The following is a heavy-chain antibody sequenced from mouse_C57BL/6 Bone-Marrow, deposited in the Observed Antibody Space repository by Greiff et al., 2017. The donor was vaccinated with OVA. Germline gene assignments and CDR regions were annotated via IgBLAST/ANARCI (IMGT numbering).Heavy chain of an antibody. CDR1: GYTFTSYW. J-gene: IGHJ1*03. CDR3: ARGGYYYGSSLWYFDV. D-gene: IGHD1-1*01. CDR2: IDPSDSYT. Sequence: QVQLQQPGAELVMPGASVKLSCKASGYTFTSYWMHWVKQRPGQGLEWIGEIDPSDSYTNYNQKFKGKSTLTVDKSSSTAYMQLSSLTSEDSAVYYGARGGYYYGSSLWYFDVWGTGTTVTGSS. V-gene: IGHV1-69*01.